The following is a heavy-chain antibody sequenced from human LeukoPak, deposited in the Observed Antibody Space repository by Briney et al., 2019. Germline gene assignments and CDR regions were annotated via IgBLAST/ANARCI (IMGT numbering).Heavy chain of an antibody. Sequence: PGASLSLSCAASGFSSSRYAMHWVRQAPGKRLERVVGMSYVGRYEKFSDSVKGRFIESRDEYKKTLDLQMNNLRGDDTAVYYCARDGSWGVPAAIPPHPMDVWGEGTTVTDSS. J-gene: IGHJ6*03. D-gene: IGHD1-26*01. CDR3: ARDGSWGVPAAIPPHPMDV. CDR2: MSYVGRYE. CDR1: GFSSSRYA. V-gene: IGHV3-30*04.